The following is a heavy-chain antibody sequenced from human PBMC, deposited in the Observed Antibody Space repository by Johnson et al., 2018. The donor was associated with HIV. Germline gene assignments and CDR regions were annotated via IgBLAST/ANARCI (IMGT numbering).Heavy chain of an antibody. J-gene: IGHJ3*02. CDR2: IWYDGSNK. D-gene: IGHD5-18*01. CDR1: GFTFSSYG. V-gene: IGHV3-33*01. CDR3: ARDCSYGSNDAFDI. Sequence: QMLLVESGGGVVQPGRSLRLSCAASGFTFSSYGMHWVRQAPGKGLEWVAVIWYDGSNKYYVDSVKGRFTISRDNAKNSLYLQMNSLRAEDTAVYYCARDCSYGSNDAFDIWGQGTMVTVSS.